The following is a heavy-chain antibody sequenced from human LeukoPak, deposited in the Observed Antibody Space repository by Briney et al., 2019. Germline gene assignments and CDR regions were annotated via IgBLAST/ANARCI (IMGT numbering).Heavy chain of an antibody. CDR1: GYTFTGYY. CDR3: ATDPVGAGAFDI. Sequence: ASVKVSCKASGYTFTGYYMHWVRQAPGQGLEWMGWINPNSGGTNYAQKFQGKVTMTRDMSTSTVYMELSSLRSEDTAVYYCATDPVGAGAFDIWGQGTMVTVSS. CDR2: INPNSGGT. V-gene: IGHV1-2*02. J-gene: IGHJ3*02. D-gene: IGHD1-26*01.